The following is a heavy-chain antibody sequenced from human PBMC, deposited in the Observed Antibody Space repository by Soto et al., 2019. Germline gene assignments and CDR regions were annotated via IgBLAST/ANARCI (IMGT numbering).Heavy chain of an antibody. Sequence: PSETLSLTCAVYGGSFSGYYWSWIRQPPGKGLEWIGEINHSGSTNYNPSLKSRVTISVDTSKNQFSLKLSSVTAADTAVYYCARRRPYGSGRYYIAGPYHYYMVVWGKGTTVTVFS. D-gene: IGHD3-10*01. CDR2: INHSGST. J-gene: IGHJ6*03. CDR1: GGSFSGYY. CDR3: ARRRPYGSGRYYIAGPYHYYMVV. V-gene: IGHV4-34*01.